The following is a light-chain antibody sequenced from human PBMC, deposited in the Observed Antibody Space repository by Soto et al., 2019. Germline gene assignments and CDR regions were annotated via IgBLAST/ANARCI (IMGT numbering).Light chain of an antibody. CDR2: GAS. CDR1: QSISDW. Sequence: DIQMTQSPSTLSASVGDRVTITCRASQSISDWLAWYQQKPGKVPQLLIYGASRLESGVSSRFSGSGYGTDFTLSINSLQPDDFATYYCQQYNRLITFGQGTRLEIK. CDR3: QQYNRLIT. V-gene: IGKV1-5*01. J-gene: IGKJ5*01.